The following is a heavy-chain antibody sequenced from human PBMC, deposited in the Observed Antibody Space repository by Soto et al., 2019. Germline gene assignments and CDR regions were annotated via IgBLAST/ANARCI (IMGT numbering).Heavy chain of an antibody. Sequence: GSLRLSCAASGFTFSSYWMSCVRQSPGKGLEWVANIKQDGSEKYYVDSVKGRFTISRDNAKNSLYLQMNSLRAEDTAVYYCARDIGYSSGPHDAFDIWGQGTMVTVSS. V-gene: IGHV3-7*03. CDR2: IKQDGSEK. CDR3: ARDIGYSSGPHDAFDI. CDR1: GFTFSSYW. D-gene: IGHD6-19*01. J-gene: IGHJ3*02.